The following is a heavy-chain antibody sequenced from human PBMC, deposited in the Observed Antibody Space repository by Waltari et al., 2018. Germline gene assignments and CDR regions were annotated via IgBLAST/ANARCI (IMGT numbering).Heavy chain of an antibody. Sequence: TSYDINWVRQATGQGLEWMGWMNPNSGNTGYAQKFQGRVTMTRNTSISTAYMELSSLISEDTAVYYCARGRGYSYGPEYYWGQGTLVTVSS. J-gene: IGHJ4*02. D-gene: IGHD5-18*01. CDR2: MNPNSGNT. CDR1: TSYD. V-gene: IGHV1-8*01. CDR3: ARGRGYSYGPEYY.